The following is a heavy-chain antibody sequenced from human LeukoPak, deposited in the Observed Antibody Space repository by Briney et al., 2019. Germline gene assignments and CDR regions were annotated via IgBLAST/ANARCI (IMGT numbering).Heavy chain of an antibody. V-gene: IGHV3-23*01. CDR2: ISGSGGST. CDR1: GFTFSSYA. J-gene: IGHJ6*02. Sequence: GGSLRLSCAASGFTFSSYAMSWVRQAPGKGLEWVSAISGSGGSTYYADSVKGRFTISRDNSKNTLYLQMNSLRAEDTAVYYCAKEVTPGRIDYYYGMDVWGQGTTVTVSS. CDR3: AKEVTPGRIDYYYGMDV. D-gene: IGHD2-21*02.